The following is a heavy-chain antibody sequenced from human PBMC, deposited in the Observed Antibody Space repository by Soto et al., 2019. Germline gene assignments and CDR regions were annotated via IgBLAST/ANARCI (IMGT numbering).Heavy chain of an antibody. CDR1: GGTLSNYG. J-gene: IGHJ6*02. Sequence: QVQLVQSGAEVKKPGSSVKVSCKASGGTLSNYGISWVRQANGQGLEWMGGIIPVFGTAKYEDKLQGRVTITADESTTTVYMDVSSLRSDDTAVDYCARGDSTKIVVTTYYGMDVWGQGATVTVS. CDR3: ARGDSTKIVVTTYYGMDV. D-gene: IGHD4-17*01. V-gene: IGHV1-69*12. CDR2: IIPVFGTA.